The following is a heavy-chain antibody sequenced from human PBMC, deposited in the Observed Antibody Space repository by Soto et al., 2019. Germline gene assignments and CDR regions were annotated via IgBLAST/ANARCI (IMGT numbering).Heavy chain of an antibody. Sequence: EVQLVESGGGLVQPGGSLRLSCAASGFTFSSYWMHWVRQAPGKGLVWVSRINTDGIDTSYADSVKGRFTISRDNAKNSLYLQMDSLRAEDTAVYYCVRRGISGTTGDDYWGQGTLVTV. CDR3: VRRGISGTTGDDY. V-gene: IGHV3-74*01. J-gene: IGHJ4*02. D-gene: IGHD7-27*01. CDR1: GFTFSSYW. CDR2: INTDGIDT.